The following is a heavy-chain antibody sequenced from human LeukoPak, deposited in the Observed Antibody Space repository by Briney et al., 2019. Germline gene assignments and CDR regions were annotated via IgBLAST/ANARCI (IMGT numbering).Heavy chain of an antibody. CDR2: MNPNSGNT. Sequence: GASVKVSCKASGYTFTSYDINWVRQATGQGLEWMGWMNPNSGNTGYAQKFQGRVTMTRNTSINTAYMELSSLTSEDTAVHYCARRMNYDSRAFQHWGQGTLVTVSS. D-gene: IGHD3-22*01. J-gene: IGHJ1*01. CDR3: ARRMNYDSRAFQH. V-gene: IGHV1-8*01. CDR1: GYTFTSYD.